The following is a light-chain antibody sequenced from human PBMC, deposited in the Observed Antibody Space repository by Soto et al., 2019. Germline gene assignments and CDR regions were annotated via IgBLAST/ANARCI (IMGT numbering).Light chain of an antibody. Sequence: QPVLTQPPSASGTPGQRVTISCSGSSSNIGSNYVYWYQQLPGTVPQLLIYRNSARPSGVPDRFSGSKSGTSASLAISGLRSEDEADYYCAALDDSLSGVVFGGGTKLTVL. CDR2: RNS. CDR3: AALDDSLSGVV. CDR1: SSNIGSNY. J-gene: IGLJ2*01. V-gene: IGLV1-47*01.